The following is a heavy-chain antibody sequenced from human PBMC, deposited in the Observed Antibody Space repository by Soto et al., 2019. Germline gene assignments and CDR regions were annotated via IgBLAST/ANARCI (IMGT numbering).Heavy chain of an antibody. CDR2: INHSGST. D-gene: IGHD3-10*01. CDR1: GGSFSGYY. CDR3: ARGRYYGSGSYYNDYYYYGMDV. Sequence: SETLSLTCAVYGGSFSGYYWSWTRQPPGKGLEWIGEINHSGSTNYNPSLKSRVTISVDTSKNQFSLKLSSVTAADTAVYYCARGRYYGSGSYYNDYYYYGMDVWGQGTTVTVSS. J-gene: IGHJ6*02. V-gene: IGHV4-34*01.